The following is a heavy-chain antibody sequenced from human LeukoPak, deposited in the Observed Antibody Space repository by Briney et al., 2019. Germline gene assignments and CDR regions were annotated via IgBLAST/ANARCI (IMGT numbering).Heavy chain of an antibody. V-gene: IGHV3-7*05. CDR3: ARVREMALNY. Sequence: GGSLRLSCAASGFTLSSYWMSWVRQAPGKGLEWVANIKQDGSEKYYVDSVKGRFTISRDNAKNSLYLQMNSLRVEDTAVYYCARVREMALNYWGQGTLVTVSS. CDR2: IKQDGSEK. D-gene: IGHD5-24*01. J-gene: IGHJ4*02. CDR1: GFTLSSYW.